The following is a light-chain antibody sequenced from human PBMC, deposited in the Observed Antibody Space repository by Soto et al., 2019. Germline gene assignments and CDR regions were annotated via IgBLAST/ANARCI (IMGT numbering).Light chain of an antibody. CDR2: QTS. CDR1: QSVRNNY. V-gene: IGKV3-11*01. Sequence: EIVLTQSPGTLSFSPGERSSRACRASQSVRNNYLAWYQQKPGQAPRLLIYQTSIRAAGIPARFSASGTGTDFTLTISDVQPEDFAVYYCHQRQSWPRTFGQGTKVDIK. CDR3: HQRQSWPRT. J-gene: IGKJ1*01.